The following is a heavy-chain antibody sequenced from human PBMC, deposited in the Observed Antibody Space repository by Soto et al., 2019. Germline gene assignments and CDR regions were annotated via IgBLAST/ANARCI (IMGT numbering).Heavy chain of an antibody. J-gene: IGHJ4*02. Sequence: SETLSLTCTVAGHSINSDYYWGWIRQPPGKGLEWIGSIYPGGGTYYNPSLKGRVTISIDTSKNQFSLRLTSVTAADTAMYYCARKGYYPSGRINLFDSWGQGTLVTVSS. CDR2: IYPGGGT. D-gene: IGHD3-10*01. CDR3: ARKGYYPSGRINLFDS. V-gene: IGHV4-38-2*02. CDR1: GHSINSDYY.